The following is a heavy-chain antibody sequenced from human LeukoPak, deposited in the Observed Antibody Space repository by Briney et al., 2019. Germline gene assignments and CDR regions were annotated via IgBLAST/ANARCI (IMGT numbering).Heavy chain of an antibody. Sequence: KPSETLSLTCAVYGGSFNGYFWSWIRQPPGKGLEWIGEINHSGSPNYNPSLKSRVTISVDTSKNQVSLKLNSVTAADTAVYYCARGPDSGSYYAWFDPWGQGTLVTVSS. CDR3: ARGPDSGSYYAWFDP. J-gene: IGHJ5*02. V-gene: IGHV4-34*01. D-gene: IGHD3-10*01. CDR2: INHSGSP. CDR1: GGSFNGYF.